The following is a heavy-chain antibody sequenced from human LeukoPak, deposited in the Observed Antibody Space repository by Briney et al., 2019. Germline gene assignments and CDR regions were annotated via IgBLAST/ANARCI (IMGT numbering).Heavy chain of an antibody. Sequence: PGGSLRLSCGASGFTFSANALSGVSQAPGKGLEWVSTIYDGGSNKNYADSGKGRFTISRDNSKNTLYLQMNSLRAEDTAVYYCAGHGSSSGWGQGTLVTVSS. J-gene: IGHJ4*02. V-gene: IGHV3-23*01. D-gene: IGHD6-6*01. CDR1: GFTFSANA. CDR2: IYDGGSNK. CDR3: AGHGSSSG.